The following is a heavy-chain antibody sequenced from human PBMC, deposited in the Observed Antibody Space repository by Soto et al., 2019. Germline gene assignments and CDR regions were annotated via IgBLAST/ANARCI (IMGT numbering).Heavy chain of an antibody. Sequence: SVKVSCKASGGTFSSYAISWVRQAPGQGLEWMGGIIPIFGTANDAQKFQGRVPITADESTSTAYMELSNLRSEDTAVYYCARDDPKYCGGHCYPRPPSFGYWGQGTLVTVSS. CDR1: GGTFSSYA. D-gene: IGHD2-21*02. V-gene: IGHV1-69*13. J-gene: IGHJ4*02. CDR2: IIPIFGTA. CDR3: ARDDPKYCGGHCYPRPPSFGY.